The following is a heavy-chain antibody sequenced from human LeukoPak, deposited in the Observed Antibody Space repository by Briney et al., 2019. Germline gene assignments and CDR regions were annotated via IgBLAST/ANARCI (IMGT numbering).Heavy chain of an antibody. V-gene: IGHV4-4*09. CDR1: GGSISIFY. Sequence: KPSETLSLTCTVSGGSISIFYWSWIRQPPGKGLEWIGHIYTSGSTNYNPSLKSRVTISVDTSKNQFSLKLSSVTAADTAVYYCARHVHGYGPDYYYYYMDVWGKGTMVTVSS. CDR3: ARHVHGYGPDYYYYYMDV. CDR2: IYTSGST. J-gene: IGHJ6*03. D-gene: IGHD5-18*01.